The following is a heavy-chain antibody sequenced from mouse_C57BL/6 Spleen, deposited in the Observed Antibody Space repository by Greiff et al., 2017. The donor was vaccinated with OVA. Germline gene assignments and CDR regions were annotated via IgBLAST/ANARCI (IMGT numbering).Heavy chain of an antibody. D-gene: IGHD1-1*01. Sequence: QVQLQQSGAELVRPGASVTLSCKASGYTFTDYEMHWVKQTPVHGLEWIGAIDPETGGTASNQKFKGKAILTADKSSSTAYMELSSLTSEDSAVYYWTREGRKSITTGVAWYFDYWGQGTTLTVSA. CDR2: IDPETGGT. V-gene: IGHV1-15*01. J-gene: IGHJ2*01. CDR3: TREGRKSITTGVAWYFDY. CDR1: GYTFTDYE.